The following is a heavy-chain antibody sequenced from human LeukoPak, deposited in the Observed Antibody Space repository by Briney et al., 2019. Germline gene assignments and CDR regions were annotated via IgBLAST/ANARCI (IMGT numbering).Heavy chain of an antibody. J-gene: IGHJ4*02. CDR3: ARDGDWVGGTIDY. Sequence: GGSLRLSCAASGFTFSSSVMSWVRQAPGKGLEWVANIKQDGSEKYYVDSVKGRFTISRDNAKNTLYLQMNSLRAEDTAVYYCARDGDWVGGTIDYWGQGTLVTVSS. V-gene: IGHV3-7*01. D-gene: IGHD1-26*01. CDR1: GFTFSSSV. CDR2: IKQDGSEK.